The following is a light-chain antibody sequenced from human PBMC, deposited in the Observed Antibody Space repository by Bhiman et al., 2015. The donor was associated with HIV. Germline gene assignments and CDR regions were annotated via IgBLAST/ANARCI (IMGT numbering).Light chain of an antibody. J-gene: IGLJ1*01. CDR2: QDT. V-gene: IGLV3-1*01. Sequence: SYELTQPPSVSVSPGQTASITCSGDKLGDRYAHWYQQKPGQSPVLVIYQDTKRPSGIPERFSGTNSGNTATLTISGTQAMDEADYYCQAWDSSSGGVFGTGTKVTVL. CDR1: KLGDRY. CDR3: QAWDSSSGGV.